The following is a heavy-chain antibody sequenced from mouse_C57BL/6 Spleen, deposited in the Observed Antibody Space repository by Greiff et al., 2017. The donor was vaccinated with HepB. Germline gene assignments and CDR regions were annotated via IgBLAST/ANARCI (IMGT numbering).Heavy chain of an antibody. CDR3: ARFPLIPSSRYYFDY. Sequence: VQLQQSGPELVKPGASVKISCKASGYTFTDYYMNWVKQSHGKSLEWIGDINPNNGGTSYNQKFKGKATLTVDKSSSTAYMELRSLTSEDSAVYYCARFPLIPSSRYYFDYWGQGTTLTVSS. J-gene: IGHJ2*01. CDR1: GYTFTDYY. V-gene: IGHV1-26*01. CDR2: INPNNGGT. D-gene: IGHD6-1*01.